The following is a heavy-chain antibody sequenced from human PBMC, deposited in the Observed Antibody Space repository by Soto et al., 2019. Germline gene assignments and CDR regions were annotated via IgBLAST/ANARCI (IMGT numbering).Heavy chain of an antibody. CDR3: ARDRGDSSGYYLDY. V-gene: IGHV4-31*03. J-gene: IGHJ4*02. Sequence: QVQLQESGPGLVTPSQTLSLTCTVSGDSISSGPYYWSWIRQHPGKGLEWIGYIYYSGITHYNPSLKRRVTLXVXTXXNQFSLKLSSVTAADTAVYYCARDRGDSSGYYLDYWGQGTLVTVSS. CDR1: GDSISSGPYY. CDR2: IYYSGIT. D-gene: IGHD3-22*01.